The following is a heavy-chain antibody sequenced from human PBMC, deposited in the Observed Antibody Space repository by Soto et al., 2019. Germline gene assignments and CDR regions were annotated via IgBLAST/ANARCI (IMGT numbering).Heavy chain of an antibody. J-gene: IGHJ6*02. Sequence: PSXTRSLTCSVAGASIYDRGHLWSWLRRSPGRGLEWLGSVYHDGTNYYNPSLKSRVSVSVDTSKNQFSLKLASVTAADTAVYYCARDKGISVVGFFRKDPYFGLDVWGPGTTVTVSS. CDR3: ARDKGISVVGFFRKDPYFGLDV. D-gene: IGHD6-19*01. CDR2: VYHDGTN. CDR1: GASIYDRGHL. V-gene: IGHV4-39*02.